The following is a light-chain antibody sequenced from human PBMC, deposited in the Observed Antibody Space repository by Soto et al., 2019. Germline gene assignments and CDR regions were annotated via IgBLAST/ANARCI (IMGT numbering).Light chain of an antibody. Sequence: DIQMTQSPSSLSASVGDRVTITCRASQRIFSSLNWYQQKPGKAPKLLIYGASNLRSGVSSRFSGSGSGTDFTLTISALQPDDVATYYCQQSYSAPSITFGQGTRLEIK. V-gene: IGKV1-39*01. CDR3: QQSYSAPSIT. CDR1: QRIFSS. CDR2: GAS. J-gene: IGKJ5*01.